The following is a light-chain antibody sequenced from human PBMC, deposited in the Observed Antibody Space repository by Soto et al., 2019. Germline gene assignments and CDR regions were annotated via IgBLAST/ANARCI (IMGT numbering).Light chain of an antibody. CDR2: GAS. CDR3: QKYNSAPLT. J-gene: IGKJ5*01. CDR1: QSLSSTY. V-gene: IGKV3-20*01. Sequence: EFVLTQSPGTLSLSPGERATLSCRASQSLSSTYLAWYQQKPGQAPRLLIYGASSRATGIPDRFSGSGSGTDFTLTISSLQPEDVATYYCQKYNSAPLTFGQGTRLEIK.